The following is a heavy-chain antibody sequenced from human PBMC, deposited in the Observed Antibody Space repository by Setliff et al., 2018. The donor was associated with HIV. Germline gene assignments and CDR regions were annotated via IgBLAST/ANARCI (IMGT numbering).Heavy chain of an antibody. D-gene: IGHD1-26*01. V-gene: IGHV4-59*01. CDR2: IHYSGST. CDR1: GGSISNYY. CDR3: ARLRDMEWELIGRDY. J-gene: IGHJ4*02. Sequence: SETLSLTCTVSGGSISNYYWSWIRQSPEKGLEWIGYIHYSGSTNYNPSPKRRVTISLDTSKNQLSLKLSSVTAADTAIYYCARLRDMEWELIGRDYWGRGTPVTV.